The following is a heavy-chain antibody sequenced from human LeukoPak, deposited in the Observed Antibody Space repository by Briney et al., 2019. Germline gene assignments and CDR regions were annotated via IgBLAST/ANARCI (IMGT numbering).Heavy chain of an antibody. V-gene: IGHV3-66*01. CDR2: IDSGGST. J-gene: IGHJ4*02. CDR1: GFNISSNY. Sequence: GGSLRLSCAASGFNISSNYMSWVRQAPGKGLEWVSFIDSGGSTYYVDSVKGRFTTSRDNSENTLYLQMNSLRAEDTAVYYCAKNHGYTYGLDYWGQGTLVTVSS. D-gene: IGHD5-18*01. CDR3: AKNHGYTYGLDY.